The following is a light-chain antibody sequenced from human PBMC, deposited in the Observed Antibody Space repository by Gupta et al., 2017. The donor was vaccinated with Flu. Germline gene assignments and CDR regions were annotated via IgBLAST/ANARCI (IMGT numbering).Light chain of an antibody. V-gene: IGLV3-21*02. CDR3: QVWDSSSDHSYV. CDR1: NVGSKS. CDR2: DDS. Sequence: SYVLTQPPSVSVAPGQTARITCGGNNVGSKSVHWYQQKPGQAPVLVVYDDSDRPSGIPERFSGSNSGNTATLTISRVGAGDEADYYCQVWDSSSDHSYVFGTGTKVTVL. J-gene: IGLJ1*01.